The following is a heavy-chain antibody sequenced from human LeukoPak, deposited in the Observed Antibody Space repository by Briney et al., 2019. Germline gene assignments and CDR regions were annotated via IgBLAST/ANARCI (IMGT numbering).Heavy chain of an antibody. CDR3: AKDGGHSSVLYYFES. D-gene: IGHD6-19*01. Sequence: PGGSLRLSCAASGFTFSNYGMHWVRQAPGKGLEWVAFIRSDGINKYHADSVKGRFTISRDNSKNTLYLQMNSLRPEDTAFYYCAKDGGHSSVLYYFESWGQGTLVTVSS. CDR1: GFTFSNYG. CDR2: IRSDGINK. J-gene: IGHJ4*02. V-gene: IGHV3-30*02.